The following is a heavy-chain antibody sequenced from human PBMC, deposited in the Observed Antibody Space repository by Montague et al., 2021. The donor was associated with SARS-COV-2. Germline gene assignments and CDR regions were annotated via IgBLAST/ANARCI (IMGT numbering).Heavy chain of an antibody. D-gene: IGHD3-9*01. Sequence: SETLSLTCTVSGGSISSYYWSWIRQPPGKGLEWIGYIYYSGSTNYNPSLKSRVTISVDTSKNQFSLRLSPVTAADTAVYYCARLGLRYFDWVLLGEGYFDYWGQGTLVTVSS. CDR1: GGSISSYY. V-gene: IGHV4-59*08. CDR2: IYYSGST. J-gene: IGHJ4*02. CDR3: ARLGLRYFDWVLLGEGYFDY.